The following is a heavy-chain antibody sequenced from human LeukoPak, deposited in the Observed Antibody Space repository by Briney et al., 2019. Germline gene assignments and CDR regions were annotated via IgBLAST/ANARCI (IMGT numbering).Heavy chain of an antibody. J-gene: IGHJ5*02. CDR1: GYTFTGYY. CDR2: INPSGSST. CDR3: AREYYYDSSGYPPFNWFDP. V-gene: IGHV1-46*01. Sequence: ASVKVSCKASGYTFTGYYMHWVRQAPGQGLEWMGLINPSGSSTSYAQKFQGRLSLTRDMSTSTDYMELSSLRSEDTAVYYCAREYYYDSSGYPPFNWFDPWGQGTLVTVSS. D-gene: IGHD3-22*01.